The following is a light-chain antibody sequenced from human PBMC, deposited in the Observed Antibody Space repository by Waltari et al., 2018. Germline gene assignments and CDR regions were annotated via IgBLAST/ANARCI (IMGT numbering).Light chain of an antibody. J-gene: IGLJ2*01. CDR1: SSDVGGYNS. V-gene: IGLV2-14*03. CDR2: DVS. CDR3: SSYTSSSTLVV. Sequence: SALTQPAPVSGSPGPSITISCTGTSSDVGGYNSVSWYQQHPGKAPKLMIYDVSNRPSGVSNRFSGSKSGNTASLTISGLQAEDEADYYCSSYTSSSTLVVFGGGTKLTVL.